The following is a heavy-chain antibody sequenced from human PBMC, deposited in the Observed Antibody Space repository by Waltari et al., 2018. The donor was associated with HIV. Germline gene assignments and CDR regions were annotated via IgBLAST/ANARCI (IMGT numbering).Heavy chain of an antibody. Sequence: EVELVGSGGGLVHPGGSVRLSGVGAAVPFKTPGLNWVRQAPGKGLEWVSFVAGTPGHAYYADSVKGRFTISRDNAQNSAFLQMNSLRVEDTAIYYCVKSVDYFRFDVWDQGTLVTVSS. D-gene: IGHD4-17*01. CDR2: VAGTPGHA. CDR1: AVPFKTPG. J-gene: IGHJ4*02. V-gene: IGHV3-48*04. CDR3: VKSVDYFRFDV.